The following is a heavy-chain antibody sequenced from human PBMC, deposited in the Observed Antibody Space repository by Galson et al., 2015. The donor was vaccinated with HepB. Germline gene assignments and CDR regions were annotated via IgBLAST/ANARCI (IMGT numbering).Heavy chain of an antibody. CDR1: GYIFTELS. Sequence: SVKVSCKVSGYIFTELSIHWVRQAPGKGLEWMGGFDPEDGKMIYAQKFQDRVTMTEDTSTGTAYMELSSLRTEDTAVYYCATDQPYDFWSGYFKNRFDYWGQGALVTVSS. CDR2: FDPEDGKM. CDR3: ATDQPYDFWSGYFKNRFDY. D-gene: IGHD3-3*01. J-gene: IGHJ4*02. V-gene: IGHV1-24*01.